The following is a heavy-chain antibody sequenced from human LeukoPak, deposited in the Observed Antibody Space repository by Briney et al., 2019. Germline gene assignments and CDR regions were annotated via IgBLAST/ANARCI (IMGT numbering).Heavy chain of an antibody. CDR2: INQDGSEK. CDR3: ARDSGYGFDY. D-gene: IGHD3-10*01. V-gene: IGHV3-7*01. CDR1: GFTFSTYY. Sequence: PGGSLRLSCAASGFTFSTYYMNWVRQAPGKGLEWVANINQDGSEKYYVDSVKGRFTISRDNAKNSLYLQMNSLRAEDTAVYYCARDSGYGFDYWGQGTLVTVSS. J-gene: IGHJ4*02.